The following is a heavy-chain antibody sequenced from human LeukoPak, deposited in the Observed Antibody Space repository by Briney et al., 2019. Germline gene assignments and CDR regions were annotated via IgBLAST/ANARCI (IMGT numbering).Heavy chain of an antibody. CDR1: GGTFSSYA. Sequence: ASVKVSCKASGGTFSSYAISWVRQAPGQGLEWMGGIIPIFGTANYAQKFQGRVTITADESTSTAYMELSSLRAEDTAVYYCARDTYSGSSTLEYFQHWGQGTLVTVSS. CDR2: IIPIFGTA. V-gene: IGHV1-69*13. CDR3: ARDTYSGSSTLEYFQH. J-gene: IGHJ1*01. D-gene: IGHD1-26*01.